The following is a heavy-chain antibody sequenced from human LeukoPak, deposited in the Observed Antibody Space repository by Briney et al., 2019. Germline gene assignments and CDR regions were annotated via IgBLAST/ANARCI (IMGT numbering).Heavy chain of an antibody. CDR3: ASGYSSSKFDY. CDR1: GYTFTSYY. Sequence: ASVKVSCKASGYTFTSYYMHWVRQAPGQGLEWMGIINPSGGSTSYAQKFQGRVTITADESTSTAYMELSSLRSEDTAVYYCASGYSSSKFDYWGQGTLVTVSS. D-gene: IGHD6-13*01. J-gene: IGHJ4*02. V-gene: IGHV1-46*01. CDR2: INPSGGST.